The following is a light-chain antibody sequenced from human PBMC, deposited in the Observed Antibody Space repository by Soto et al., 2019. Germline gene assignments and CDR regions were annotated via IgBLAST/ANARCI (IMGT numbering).Light chain of an antibody. J-gene: IGKJ5*01. Sequence: DFVMTQSPDSLPVSLGERATITCKSSQIVLSNNNNYLAWFQQKPGQPPTLLIYWASTRASGVPDRFTGSGSGTDFTLTISSLQAEDVAVYYCQQYHSDPITFGQGTRLEIK. V-gene: IGKV4-1*01. CDR2: WAS. CDR1: QIVLSNNNNY. CDR3: QQYHSDPIT.